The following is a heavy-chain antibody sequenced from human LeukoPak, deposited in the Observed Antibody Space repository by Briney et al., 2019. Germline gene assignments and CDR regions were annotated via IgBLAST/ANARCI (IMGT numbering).Heavy chain of an antibody. J-gene: IGHJ4*02. CDR3: ARDAEQDIVVVPAAAFDY. D-gene: IGHD2-2*01. V-gene: IGHV4-39*07. CDR2: IYYSGST. CDR1: GGSIGSSTYY. Sequence: SETLSLTCTVSGGSIGSSTYYWGWIRQPPGKGLEWIGSIYYSGSTYYNPSLKSRVTISVDTSKNQFSLKLSSVTAADTAVYYCARDAEQDIVVVPAAAFDYWGQGTLVTVSS.